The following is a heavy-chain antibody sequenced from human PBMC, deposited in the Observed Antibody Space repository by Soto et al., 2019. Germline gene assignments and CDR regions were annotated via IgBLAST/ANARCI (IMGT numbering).Heavy chain of an antibody. D-gene: IGHD6-13*01. V-gene: IGHV3-30-3*01. CDR2: ISYDGSNK. J-gene: IGHJ1*01. Sequence: QVQLVESGGGVVQPGRSLRLSCAASGFTFSSYAMHWVRQAPGKGLEWVAVISYDGSNKYYADSVKGRFTISRDNSKNTLYLQMNSLRAEDTAVYYCARNTMDRSGIAAAAEYCQHWGQGSLVVVSS. CDR3: ARNTMDRSGIAAAAEYCQH. CDR1: GFTFSSYA.